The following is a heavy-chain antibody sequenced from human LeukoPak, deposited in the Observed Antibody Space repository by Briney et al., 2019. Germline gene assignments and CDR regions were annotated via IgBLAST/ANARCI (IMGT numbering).Heavy chain of an antibody. CDR2: IVVGSGNT. CDR3: AAGYCSGANCYPYYYYGMDV. CDR1: GFTFTSSA. Sequence: GTSVKVSCKASGFTFTSSAVQWVRQARGQLLEWIGWIVVGSGNTNYAQKFQARVTITRDMSTSTAYMELSSLRSEDTAVYYCAAGYCSGANCYPYYYYGMDVWGQGTTVTVSS. J-gene: IGHJ6*02. V-gene: IGHV1-58*01. D-gene: IGHD2-15*01.